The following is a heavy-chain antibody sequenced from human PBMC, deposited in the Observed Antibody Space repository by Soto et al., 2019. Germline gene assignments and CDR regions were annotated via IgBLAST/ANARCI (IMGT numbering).Heavy chain of an antibody. J-gene: IGHJ4*02. CDR3: ARADYDFWSGTDY. CDR1: GFTFSSFG. CDR2: IWYDGSDI. V-gene: IGHV3-33*01. Sequence: GGSLRLSCAASGFTFSSFGMHWVRQAPGKGLEWVAVIWYDGSDIHYADSVKGRFTISRDNSKNTLYLQMNSLRAEDTAVYYCARADYDFWSGTDYWGQGTLVTVSS. D-gene: IGHD3-3*01.